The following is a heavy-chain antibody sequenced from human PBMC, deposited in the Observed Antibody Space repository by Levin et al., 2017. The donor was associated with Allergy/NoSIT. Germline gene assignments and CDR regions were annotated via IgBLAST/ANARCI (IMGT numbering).Heavy chain of an antibody. CDR1: GFTFSSYS. V-gene: IGHV3-21*01. D-gene: IGHD5-12*01. J-gene: IGHJ4*02. Sequence: GGSLRLSCAASGFTFSSYSMNWVRQAPGKGLEWVSSISSSSSYIYYADSVKGRFTISRDNAKNSLYLQMNSLRAEDTAVYYCARGYRGYDDVFDYWGQGTLVTVSS. CDR3: ARGYRGYDDVFDY. CDR2: ISSSSSYI.